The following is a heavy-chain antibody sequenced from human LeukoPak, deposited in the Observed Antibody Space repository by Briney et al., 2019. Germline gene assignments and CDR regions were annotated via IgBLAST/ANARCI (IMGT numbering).Heavy chain of an antibody. D-gene: IGHD5-24*01. V-gene: IGHV3-23*01. CDR2: ISGSGGST. CDR1: GFTFSSYA. J-gene: IGHJ4*02. CDR3: AKDGNKKMATIINY. Sequence: GGSLRLSCAASGFTFSSYAMSWVRQAPGKGLEWVSAISGSGGSTYYADSVKGRFTISRDNSKNTLYLQMNSLRAEDTAVCYCAKDGNKKMATIINYWGQGTLVTVSS.